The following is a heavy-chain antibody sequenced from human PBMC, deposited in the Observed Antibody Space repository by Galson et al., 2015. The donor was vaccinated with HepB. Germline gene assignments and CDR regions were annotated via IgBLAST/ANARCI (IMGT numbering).Heavy chain of an antibody. CDR3: ASGLVGAYCSSTSCYDAFDI. D-gene: IGHD2-2*01. V-gene: IGHV1-69*13. CDR2: IIPIFGTA. J-gene: IGHJ3*02. CDR1: GGTFSSYA. Sequence: SVKVSCKASGGTFSSYAISWVRQAPGQGLEWMGGIIPIFGTANYAQKFQGRVTITADESTSTAYMELSSLRSEDTAVYYCASGLVGAYCSSTSCYDAFDIRGQGTMVTVSS.